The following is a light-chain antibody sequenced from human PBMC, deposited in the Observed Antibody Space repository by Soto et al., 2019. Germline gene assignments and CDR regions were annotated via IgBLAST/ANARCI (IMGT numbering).Light chain of an antibody. CDR1: QSVSRSY. J-gene: IGKJ1*01. V-gene: IGKV3-20*01. CDR2: GAS. Sequence: EILLTQSPGTLSLSPGERATLSCRASQSVSRSYLAWYQQKPGQAPRLLIYGASSRATGIPDRFSGSGSGTDFTLTISRLEPEDFALYYCQQYGSSPPWTFGQGTKVEIK. CDR3: QQYGSSPPWT.